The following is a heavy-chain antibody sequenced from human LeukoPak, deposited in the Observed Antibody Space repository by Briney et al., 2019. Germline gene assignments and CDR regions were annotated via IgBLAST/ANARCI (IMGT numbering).Heavy chain of an antibody. Sequence: RGSLRLSCAASGFTFSSYWMSWVRQAPGKGLEWVANIKQDGSEKYYVDSVKGRFTISRDNAKNSLYLQMNSLRAEDTAVYYCASMTSSLIAFCFDYWGQGTLVTVSS. CDR3: ASMTSSLIAFCFDY. V-gene: IGHV3-7*03. D-gene: IGHD6-13*01. CDR1: GFTFSSYW. CDR2: IKQDGSEK. J-gene: IGHJ4*02.